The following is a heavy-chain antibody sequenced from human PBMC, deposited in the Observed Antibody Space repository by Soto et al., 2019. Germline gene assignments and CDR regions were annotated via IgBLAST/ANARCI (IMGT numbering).Heavy chain of an antibody. D-gene: IGHD5-12*01. CDR2: IRSKANSYAT. Sequence: EVQLVESGGGLVQPGGSLKLSCAASGFTFSGSAMHWVRQASGKGLEWVGRIRSKANSYATAYAASVKGRFTISRDNSKNSLYLQMNSLRTEDTALYYCAKVREWLRLSGGFDYWGQGTLVTVSS. J-gene: IGHJ4*02. V-gene: IGHV3-73*02. CDR1: GFTFSGSA. CDR3: AKVREWLRLSGGFDY.